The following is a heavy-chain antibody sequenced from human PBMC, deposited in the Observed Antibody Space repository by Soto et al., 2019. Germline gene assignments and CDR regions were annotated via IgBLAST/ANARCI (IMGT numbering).Heavy chain of an antibody. V-gene: IGHV4-4*08. Sequence: SETLSLTCSVSGASIRNYYWHWVRQLPGKGLEWIGYVYTPDYTRYNSSLKSRVTISVDTSKSQFSLRLNSVTAADTAVYYCASSDGHPGDFFYYNGMDVWGQGTTVTDSS. CDR2: VYTPDYT. CDR1: GASIRNYY. J-gene: IGHJ6*02. CDR3: ASSDGHPGDFFYYNGMDV. D-gene: IGHD3-10*01.